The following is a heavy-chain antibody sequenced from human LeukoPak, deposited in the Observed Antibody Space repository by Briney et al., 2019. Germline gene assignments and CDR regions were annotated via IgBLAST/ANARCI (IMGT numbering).Heavy chain of an antibody. V-gene: IGHV1-8*01. J-gene: IGHJ3*01. CDR2: MNPNNDNA. CDR3: ARAAAGGDDPFDV. Sequence: GASVKVSCKAFGYTLKNYDINWLRQAPGQDLDWMAWMNPNNDNAGSAQKFQGRVTMTRDTSINTAYMELSSLRSDDTGVYYCARAAAGGDDPFDVWGQGSLIIVSS. D-gene: IGHD6-25*01. CDR1: GYTLKNYD.